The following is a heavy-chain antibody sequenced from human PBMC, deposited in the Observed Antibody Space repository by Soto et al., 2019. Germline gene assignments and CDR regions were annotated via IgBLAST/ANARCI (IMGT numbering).Heavy chain of an antibody. J-gene: IGHJ4*02. D-gene: IGHD5-12*01. V-gene: IGHV4-39*01. CDR2: ISYSGST. CDR1: GVSISSHGYF. Sequence: QLQLQESGPGLVQPSETLSLTCTVSGVSISSHGYFWGWIRQPPGKGLEGSGMISYSGSTYYSPSLKSRVNISAETPKNQVSLRLSSVTAADTAVFHCMNYNSGWKYWGQGTVVTVSS. CDR3: MNYNSGWKY.